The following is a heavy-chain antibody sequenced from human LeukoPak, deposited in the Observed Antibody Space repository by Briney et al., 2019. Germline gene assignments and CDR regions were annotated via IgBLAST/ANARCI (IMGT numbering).Heavy chain of an antibody. D-gene: IGHD2-2*02. V-gene: IGHV1-2*02. CDR1: GYTFSGYY. Sequence: ASVKVSCKASGYTFSGYYIHWVRQAPGQGLEWMGWINPNSGGTNYAQKFQGRITMTTDTSTSTGYMELSRLRSDDTAVYYCARLGFVVVPGVIRVKDYWGQGTLVTVSS. CDR2: INPNSGGT. CDR3: ARLGFVVVPGVIRVKDY. J-gene: IGHJ4*02.